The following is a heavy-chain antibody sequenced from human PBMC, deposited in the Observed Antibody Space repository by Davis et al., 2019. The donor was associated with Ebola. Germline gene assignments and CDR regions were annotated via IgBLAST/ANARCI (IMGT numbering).Heavy chain of an antibody. J-gene: IGHJ6*02. CDR1: GFAFSNAW. D-gene: IGHD4-17*01. CDR3: TTDFYGDFYYYYGMDV. V-gene: IGHV3-15*01. Sequence: GESLKISCAASGFAFSNAWMTWVRQAPGKGLEWVGRLHTASGHETKEYSAPVEGRFTISRDISKNLFYLQMNSLKTEDTAVYYCTTDFYGDFYYYYGMDVWGQGTTVTVSS. CDR2: LHTASGHETK.